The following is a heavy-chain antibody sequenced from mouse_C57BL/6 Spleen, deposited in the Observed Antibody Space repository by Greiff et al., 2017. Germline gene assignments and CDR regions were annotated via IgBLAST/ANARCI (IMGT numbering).Heavy chain of an antibody. CDR3: ARGVTGTFAY. J-gene: IGHJ3*01. D-gene: IGHD4-1*01. CDR2: ISSGSSTI. V-gene: IGHV5-17*01. CDR1: GFTFSDYG. Sequence: EVMLVESGGGLVQPGGSLKLSCAASGFTFSDYGMHWVRQAPEKGLEWVAYISSGSSTIYYADTVKGRFTISRDNAKNTLFLQMTSLGSEDTAMYYCARGVTGTFAYWGQGTLVTVSA.